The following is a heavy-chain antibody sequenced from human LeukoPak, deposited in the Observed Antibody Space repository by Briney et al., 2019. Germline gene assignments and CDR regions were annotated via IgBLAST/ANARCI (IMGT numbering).Heavy chain of an antibody. D-gene: IGHD2/OR15-2a*01. V-gene: IGHV1-2*02. CDR3: ARDLSRFNFYYYLDV. CDR1: GYTFTSYG. Sequence: ASVKVSCKASGYTFTSYGISWVRLAPGQGLEWMGWINPNSGGTNYAQKFQGRVTMTRDTSITTAYMELSGLRSDDTAVYFCARDLSRFNFYYYLDVWGKGTTVTVSS. J-gene: IGHJ6*03. CDR2: INPNSGGT.